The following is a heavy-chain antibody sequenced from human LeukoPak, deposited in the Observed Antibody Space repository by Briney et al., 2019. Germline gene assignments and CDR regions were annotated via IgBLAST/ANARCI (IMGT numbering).Heavy chain of an antibody. CDR1: GFTFSSYA. CDR3: ARELPYYDFWSGYYPGGFDY. D-gene: IGHD3-3*01. Sequence: PGGSLRLSCAASGFTFSSYAVHWVRQAPGKGLEWVAVISYDGSNKYYADSVKGRSTISRDNSKNTLYLQMNSLRAEDTAVYYCARELPYYDFWSGYYPGGFDYWGQGTLVTVSS. J-gene: IGHJ4*02. CDR2: ISYDGSNK. V-gene: IGHV3-30-3*01.